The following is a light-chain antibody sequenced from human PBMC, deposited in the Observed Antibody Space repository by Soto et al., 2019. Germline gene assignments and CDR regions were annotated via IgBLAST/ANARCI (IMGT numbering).Light chain of an antibody. CDR2: GAS. J-gene: IGKJ1*01. Sequence: IALTQSTGPLSLSPGERAPLSCRASQSGSSSYLAWYQQNTGPAPRLLIYGASSRATGIPARFSGSGSGTDFTLTISRLEPEDFAVYYCQQYGSSPWTCGQGTKGDI. CDR1: QSGSSSY. CDR3: QQYGSSPWT. V-gene: IGKV3-20*01.